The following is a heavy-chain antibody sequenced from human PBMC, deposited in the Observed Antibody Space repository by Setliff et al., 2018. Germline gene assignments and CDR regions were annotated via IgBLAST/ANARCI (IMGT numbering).Heavy chain of an antibody. CDR2: INHSGST. Sequence: PSETLSLTCAVYGGSFSGYYWSWIRQPPGKGLEWIGEINHSGSTNYNPSHKSRVTISVDTSKNQFSLKLSSVTAADTAVYYCASQLGGYCSGGSCYSYYYYYYMDVWGKGTTVTVSS. D-gene: IGHD2-15*01. J-gene: IGHJ6*03. CDR1: GGSFSGYY. V-gene: IGHV4-34*01. CDR3: ASQLGGYCSGGSCYSYYYYYYMDV.